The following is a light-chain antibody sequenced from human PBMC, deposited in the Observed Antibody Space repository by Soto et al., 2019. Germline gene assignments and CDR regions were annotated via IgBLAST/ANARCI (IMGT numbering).Light chain of an antibody. CDR3: QQRSNWPPRAT. J-gene: IGKJ5*01. V-gene: IGKV2D-29*01. Sequence: DIVMTQTPLSLSVTPGQPASISCKSSQSLLHSDGKTYLYWYLQKPGQPPQLLIYDASNRATGIPARFSGSGSGTDFTLTISSLEPEDFAVYYCQQRSNWPPRATFGQGTRLEI. CDR2: DAS. CDR1: QSLLHSDGKTY.